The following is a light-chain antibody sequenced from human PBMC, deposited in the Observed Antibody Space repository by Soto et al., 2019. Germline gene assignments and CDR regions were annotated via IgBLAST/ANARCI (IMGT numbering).Light chain of an antibody. Sequence: QSVLTQPPSASGSPGQSVTISCTGTSTDVGAYNFVSWYQQQPGKAPKLLIYEVSNRPSGVSHRFSGSKSDNTASLTISGLQSEDEADYYCSSSTTCTTLVFGTGTKVTV. CDR3: SSSTTCTTLV. V-gene: IGLV2-14*01. CDR2: EVS. J-gene: IGLJ1*01. CDR1: STDVGAYNF.